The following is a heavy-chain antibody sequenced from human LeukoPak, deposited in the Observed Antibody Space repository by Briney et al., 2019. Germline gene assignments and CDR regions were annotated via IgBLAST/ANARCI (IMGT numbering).Heavy chain of an antibody. D-gene: IGHD6-13*01. CDR2: ISYDGSNK. J-gene: IGHJ5*02. Sequence: GGSLRLSCAASGFTFSSYAMHWVRQVPGKGLEWVAVISYDGSNKYYADSVKGRFTISRDNSKNTLYLQMNSLRAEDTAVHYCARGLGSSSWYNWFDPWGQGTLVTVSS. V-gene: IGHV3-30*04. CDR1: GFTFSSYA. CDR3: ARGLGSSSWYNWFDP.